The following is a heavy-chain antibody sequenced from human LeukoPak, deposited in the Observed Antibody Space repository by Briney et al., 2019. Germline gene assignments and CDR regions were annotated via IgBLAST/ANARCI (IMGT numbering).Heavy chain of an antibody. D-gene: IGHD1-26*01. Sequence: ASVKVSCKASAYTFTSYAISWVRQAPGQGLEWMGWISASNGNTNYAQKLHGRVTMTTDTSTNTVYMELRSLRFDDTAVYYCARDLAGVVGVTAWFDPWGQGTLVTVSS. CDR3: ARDLAGVVGVTAWFDP. J-gene: IGHJ5*02. CDR1: AYTFTSYA. V-gene: IGHV1-18*01. CDR2: ISASNGNT.